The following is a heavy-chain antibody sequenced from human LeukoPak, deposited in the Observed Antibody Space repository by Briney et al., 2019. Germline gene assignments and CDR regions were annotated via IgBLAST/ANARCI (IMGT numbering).Heavy chain of an antibody. CDR1: GFTFNDYG. J-gene: IGHJ4*02. CDR3: AKDRGLGFYDDSGHHY. Sequence: GGSLRLSCAASGFTFNDYGMSWVRQAPGKGLEWLSHISGNGNSAHYADSVKGRFTISRDNSKNTAYLQMNSLRGEDTAVYYCAKDRGLGFYDDSGHHYWGQGTLVTVSS. D-gene: IGHD2/OR15-2a*01. CDR2: ISGNGNSA. V-gene: IGHV3-23*01.